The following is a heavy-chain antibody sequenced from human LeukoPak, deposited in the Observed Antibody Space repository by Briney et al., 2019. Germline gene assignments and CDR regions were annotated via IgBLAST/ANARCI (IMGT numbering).Heavy chain of an antibody. Sequence: SETLSLTCTVSGGSITSYYWAWLRQPPGKGLEWIGYLYYSGYSNYNPSLKSRVSMSVDTSKNQFSLKLTSVTAADTAVYYCARATGSGWYGVRDYYFDYWGQGTLVTVSS. J-gene: IGHJ4*02. D-gene: IGHD6-19*01. CDR1: GGSITSYY. V-gene: IGHV4-59*13. CDR2: LYYSGYS. CDR3: ARATGSGWYGVRDYYFDY.